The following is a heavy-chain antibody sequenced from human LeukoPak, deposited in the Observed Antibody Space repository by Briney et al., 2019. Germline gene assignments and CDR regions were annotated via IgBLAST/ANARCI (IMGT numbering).Heavy chain of an antibody. Sequence: PSETPSLTCTVSGGSISSGSYYWSWIRQPAGKGLEWIGRIYTSGSTNYNPSLKSRVTISVDTSKNQFSLKLSSVTAADTAVYYCARDNREPRDFWSGYYALDYWGQGTLVTVSS. CDR2: IYTSGST. CDR3: ARDNREPRDFWSGYYALDY. J-gene: IGHJ4*02. CDR1: GGSISSGSYY. V-gene: IGHV4-61*02. D-gene: IGHD3-3*01.